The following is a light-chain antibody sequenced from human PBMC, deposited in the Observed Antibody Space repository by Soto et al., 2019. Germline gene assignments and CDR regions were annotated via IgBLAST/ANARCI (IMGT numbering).Light chain of an antibody. CDR2: GAS. V-gene: IGKV3D-15*01. CDR3: QQYNNWPPYT. CDR1: QSVGSN. Sequence: EVLMTQSPATLSLSPGERATLSCRASQSVGSNLAWYQQKPGQSPRLIMYGASTRATGIPARFSGSGSDTEFSLTISSLQSEDFAIYYCQQYNNWPPYTFGQGTKLEIK. J-gene: IGKJ2*01.